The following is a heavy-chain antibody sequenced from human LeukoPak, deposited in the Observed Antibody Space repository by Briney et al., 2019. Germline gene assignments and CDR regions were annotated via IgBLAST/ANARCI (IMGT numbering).Heavy chain of an antibody. CDR1: GFTFGDYG. CDR2: INWNGGST. Sequence: GGSLRLSCAASGFTFGDYGMSWVRQAPGKGLEWFSTINWNGGSTGYADSVKGRFTISRDNAKNSLYLQMNSLRAEDTALYHCARGIRLGGAYNWFDPWGQGTLVTVSS. J-gene: IGHJ5*02. V-gene: IGHV3-20*01. CDR3: ARGIRLGGAYNWFDP. D-gene: IGHD3-16*01.